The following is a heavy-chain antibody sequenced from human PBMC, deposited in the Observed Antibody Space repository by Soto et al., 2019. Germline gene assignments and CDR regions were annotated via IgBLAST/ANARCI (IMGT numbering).Heavy chain of an antibody. Sequence: PGESLKISCKGSGYSFTSYWISWVRQMPGKGLEWMGRIDPSDSYTNYSPSFQGHVTISADKSISTAYLQWSSPKASDTAMYYCARHPLITMIVERGPAFDIWGQGTMVTVSS. CDR3: ARHPLITMIVERGPAFDI. J-gene: IGHJ3*02. CDR2: IDPSDSYT. D-gene: IGHD3-22*01. CDR1: GYSFTSYW. V-gene: IGHV5-10-1*01.